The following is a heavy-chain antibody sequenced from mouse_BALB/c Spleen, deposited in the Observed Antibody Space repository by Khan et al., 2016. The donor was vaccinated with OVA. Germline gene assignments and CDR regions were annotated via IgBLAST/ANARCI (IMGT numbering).Heavy chain of an antibody. CDR3: KGGGGGSRFAY. Sequence: QVQLKESGAELVRPGVSVKISCKGSGYTFTDFTMHWVKQSHAKSLEWIGVINTYYGDVTYNQKFKGKATMTVDKSSSTVYMELARLTSEDSAIFCCKGGGGGSRFAYWGQGTLVTVSA. CDR2: INTYYGDV. V-gene: IGHV1S137*01. J-gene: IGHJ3*01. CDR1: GYTFTDFT.